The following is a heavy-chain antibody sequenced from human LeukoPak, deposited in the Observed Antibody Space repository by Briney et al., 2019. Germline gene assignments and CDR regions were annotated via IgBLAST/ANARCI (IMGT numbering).Heavy chain of an antibody. CDR3: ARSIVGATSPPQNY. CDR1: GFTFSSYS. V-gene: IGHV3-21*01. D-gene: IGHD1-26*01. CDR2: ISSSSSYI. J-gene: IGHJ4*02. Sequence: GGSLRLSCAASGFTFSSYSMNWDRQAPGKGLEWVSSISSSSSYIYYADSVKGRFTISRDNAKNSLYLQMNSLRAEDTAVYYCARSIVGATSPPQNYWGQGTLVTVSS.